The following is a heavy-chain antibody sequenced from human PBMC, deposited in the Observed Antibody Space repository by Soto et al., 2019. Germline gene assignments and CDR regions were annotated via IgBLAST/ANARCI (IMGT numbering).Heavy chain of an antibody. V-gene: IGHV3-23*01. J-gene: IGHJ3*02. CDR2: ITGSGGST. CDR3: ARDAYGGAFDI. Sequence: EVQLLESGGGLVQPGGSLRLSCAASGFTFSSYAMSWVRQAPGKGLEWVSEITGSGGSTYYAHSVKGRFTISRDNSKNTLYMQMNSLRAEDTAVYYCARDAYGGAFDIWGLGTMVTVSS. CDR1: GFTFSSYA. D-gene: IGHD2-21*01.